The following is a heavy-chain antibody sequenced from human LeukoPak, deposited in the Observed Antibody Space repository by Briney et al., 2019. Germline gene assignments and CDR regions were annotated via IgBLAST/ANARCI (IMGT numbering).Heavy chain of an antibody. CDR1: GGSFSGYY. CDR2: INHSGST. V-gene: IGHV4-34*01. CDR3: ARRGGAYDFWSGYFYYLDY. D-gene: IGHD3-3*01. J-gene: IGHJ4*02. Sequence: PSETLSLTCAVYGGSFSGYYWSWIRQPPGKGLEWIGEINHSGSTNYNPSLKSRVTISVDTSKNQFSLKLSSVTAADTAVYYCARRGGAYDFWSGYFYYLDYWGQGTLVTVSS.